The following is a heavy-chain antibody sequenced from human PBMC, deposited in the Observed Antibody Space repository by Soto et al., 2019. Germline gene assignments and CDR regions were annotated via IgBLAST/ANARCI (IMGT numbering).Heavy chain of an antibody. D-gene: IGHD3-22*01. CDR2: IFPSDSDT. CDR3: ASKHKSGYFKWSDL. J-gene: IGHJ5*02. Sequence: GESLKISCRTSGYRFTSYWIAWVRQMPGKGLEWMGIIFPSDSDTRYSPSFQGQVTISADRSTSTVFLQWASLKASDTAVYFCASKHKSGYFKWSDLWGQGTLVTVSS. V-gene: IGHV5-51*01. CDR1: GYRFTSYW.